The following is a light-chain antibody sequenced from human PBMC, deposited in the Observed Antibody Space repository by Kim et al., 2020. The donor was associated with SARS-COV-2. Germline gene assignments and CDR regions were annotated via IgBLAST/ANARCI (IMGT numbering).Light chain of an antibody. Sequence: VALGQTVRITCQGDSLRSYYASWYQQKPGQAPVLVIYGKNNRPSGIPDRFSGSSSRNTASLTITGAQAEDEADYYCNSRDSSGNHVFGGGTQLTVL. J-gene: IGLJ2*01. CDR1: SLRSYY. CDR2: GKN. V-gene: IGLV3-19*01. CDR3: NSRDSSGNHV.